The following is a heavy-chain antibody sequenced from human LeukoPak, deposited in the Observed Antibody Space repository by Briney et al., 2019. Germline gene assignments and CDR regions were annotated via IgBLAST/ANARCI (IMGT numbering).Heavy chain of an antibody. V-gene: IGHV3-74*01. Sequence: GESLRLSCAASGFTFSSYWMHWVRHAPGKGLLWVSRINSDGSITSYADSVKGRFTISRDNANNTLYLQMNSLRDEDTAVFFCARGHYGPDYWGQGTVVTVSS. J-gene: IGHJ4*02. CDR1: GFTFSSYW. CDR3: ARGHYGPDY. CDR2: INSDGSIT. D-gene: IGHD3-10*01.